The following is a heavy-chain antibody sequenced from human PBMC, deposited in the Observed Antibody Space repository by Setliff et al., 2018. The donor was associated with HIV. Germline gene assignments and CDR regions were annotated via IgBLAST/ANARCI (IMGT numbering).Heavy chain of an antibody. CDR2: ISSSGVM. CDR3: ARWRWQKSEFDY. CDR1: GFTFSVYS. D-gene: IGHD3-3*01. J-gene: IGHJ4*02. V-gene: IGHV3-48*04. Sequence: PGESLKISCAASGFTFSVYSMNWVRQAPGKGLEWIAYISSSGVMYYADSVRGRFTISRDNAKDSLYLQMNNLRAGDTAVYYCARWRWQKSEFDYWGQGNLVTSPQ.